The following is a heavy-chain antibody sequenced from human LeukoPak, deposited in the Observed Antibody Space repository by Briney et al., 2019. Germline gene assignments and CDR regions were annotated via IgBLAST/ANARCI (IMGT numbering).Heavy chain of an antibody. V-gene: IGHV5-51*01. CDR2: IYPGDSDT. Sequence: GESLKISCKGSGYSFTSYWIGWVRQMPGKRLEWMGIIYPGDSDTSYSPSFQGQVTISADKSISTAYLQWSSLKASDTAMYYCARPSNWNFAGDWGQGTLVTVSS. CDR1: GYSFTSYW. D-gene: IGHD1-7*01. J-gene: IGHJ4*02. CDR3: ARPSNWNFAGD.